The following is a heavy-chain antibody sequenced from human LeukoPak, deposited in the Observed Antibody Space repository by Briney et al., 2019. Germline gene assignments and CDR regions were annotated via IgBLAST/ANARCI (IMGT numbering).Heavy chain of an antibody. CDR3: ARFSWGCSTASCYLTN. CDR1: GGSLSGHY. Sequence: SETLSLTCTVGGGSLSGHYWGWIRQPPGKGLELVGHIYYTGTTFYNPSLNSRVTITLDTSRNQFPLRLTSVIAADTAVYYCARFSWGCSTASCYLTNWGQGALVTVSS. J-gene: IGHJ4*02. D-gene: IGHD2-2*01. V-gene: IGHV4-59*11. CDR2: IYYTGTT.